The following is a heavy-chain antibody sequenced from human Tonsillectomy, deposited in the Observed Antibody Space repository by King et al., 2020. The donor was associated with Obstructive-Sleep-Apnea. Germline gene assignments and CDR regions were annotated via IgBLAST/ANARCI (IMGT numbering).Heavy chain of an antibody. CDR2: IYYSGST. V-gene: IGHV4-39*07. D-gene: IGHD6-19*01. Sequence: QLQESGPGLVKPSETLSLTCTVSGGSISSSSYYWGWIRQPPGKGLEWIGSIYYSGSTYYNPSLKSRVTISVDTSKNQFSLKLSSVTAADTAVYYCAGDLKGVRGIIAVAGTGNWYFDLWGRGTLVTVSS. CDR1: GGSISSSSYY. CDR3: AGDLKGVRGIIAVAGTGNWYFDL. J-gene: IGHJ2*01.